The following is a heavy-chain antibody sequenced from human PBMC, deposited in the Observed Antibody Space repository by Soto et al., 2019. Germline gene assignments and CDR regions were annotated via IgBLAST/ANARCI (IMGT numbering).Heavy chain of an antibody. Sequence: EVQLLESGGGFVQPGGSLRLSCAASGCTFSSYAMSWVRQAPGQGLEWVSGISDSGGSTYYADSVKGRFTISRDNSKNTLYLQMNSLRAEDTAVYYCANGCGGTCYSRIHYWGQGTLVTVSS. CDR2: ISDSGGST. D-gene: IGHD2-15*01. CDR3: ANGCGGTCYSRIHY. V-gene: IGHV3-23*01. CDR1: GCTFSSYA. J-gene: IGHJ4*02.